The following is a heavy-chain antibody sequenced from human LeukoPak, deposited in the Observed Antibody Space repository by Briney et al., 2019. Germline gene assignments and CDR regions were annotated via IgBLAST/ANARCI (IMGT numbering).Heavy chain of an antibody. D-gene: IGHD3-22*01. CDR1: GFSFSDYS. CDR2: RSSSYT. CDR3: ARGDYDSSGYYEV. V-gene: IGHV3-11*05. J-gene: IGHJ4*02. Sequence: KTGGSLRLSCAASGFSFSDYSMSWIRQAPGKGLECISYRSSSYTNYADSVKGRFTISRDNAKNSLYLQMNSLRAEDTAVYYCARGDYDSSGYYEVWGQGTLVTVSS.